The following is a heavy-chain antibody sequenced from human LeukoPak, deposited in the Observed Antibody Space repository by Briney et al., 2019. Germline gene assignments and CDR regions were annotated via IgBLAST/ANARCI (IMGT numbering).Heavy chain of an antibody. CDR1: GYTFSSYG. Sequence: GASVKVSCKASGYTFSSYGISWVRQAPGQGLEWMGWISAYNGNTNYVQKLQGRVTMTRNTSISTAFMELSSLRSEDTAVYYCARRNTIMVAGLDYWGQGTLVTVSS. V-gene: IGHV1-18*01. D-gene: IGHD5-24*01. CDR3: ARRNTIMVAGLDY. J-gene: IGHJ4*02. CDR2: ISAYNGNT.